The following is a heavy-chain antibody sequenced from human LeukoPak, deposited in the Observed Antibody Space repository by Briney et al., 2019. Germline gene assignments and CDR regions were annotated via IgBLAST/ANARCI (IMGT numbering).Heavy chain of an antibody. CDR3: ARARSSGYYYYYYYMDV. CDR1: GGSISSYY. J-gene: IGHJ6*03. D-gene: IGHD3-22*01. CDR2: IYYSGST. Sequence: PSETLSLTCTVSGGSISSYYWSWIRQPPGKGLEWIGYIYYSGSTNYNPSLKSRVTISVDTSKNQFSLKLSSVTAADTAVYYCARARSSGYYYYYYYMDVWGKGTTVTISS. V-gene: IGHV4-59*01.